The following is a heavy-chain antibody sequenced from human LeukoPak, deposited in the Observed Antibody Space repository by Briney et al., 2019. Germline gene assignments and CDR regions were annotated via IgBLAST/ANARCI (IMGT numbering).Heavy chain of an antibody. J-gene: IGHJ4*02. CDR2: ISSRSSTI. V-gene: IGHV3-48*01. CDR1: GFTFSSYS. Sequence: GGSLRLSCAASGFTFSSYSMNWVRQAPGKGLEWVSCISSRSSTIYYADSVKGRFTISRDNAKNSLYLQMNSLRAEDTAVYYCARGYYYDSSGYYSDLDYWGQGTLVTVSS. D-gene: IGHD3-22*01. CDR3: ARGYYYDSSGYYSDLDY.